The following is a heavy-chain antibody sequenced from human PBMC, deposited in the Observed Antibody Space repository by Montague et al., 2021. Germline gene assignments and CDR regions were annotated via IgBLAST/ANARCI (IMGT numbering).Heavy chain of an antibody. D-gene: IGHD2-15*01. CDR1: GFTFSNYG. V-gene: IGHV3-74*01. Sequence: SLRLSCAASGFTFSNYGMHWVRQAPGKGLVWVSHIKYDRSRTDYADSVKGRFTISRDNAKNTLYLQMNSLRVDDTAVYYCVKATFAASLDSWGQGTLVTVSS. J-gene: IGHJ4*02. CDR3: VKATFAASLDS. CDR2: IKYDRSRT.